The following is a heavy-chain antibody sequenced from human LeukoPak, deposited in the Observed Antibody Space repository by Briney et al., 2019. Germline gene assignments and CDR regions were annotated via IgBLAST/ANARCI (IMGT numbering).Heavy chain of an antibody. CDR1: GGSISSGGYY. Sequence: SETLSLTCTVSGGSISSGGYYWSWIRQPPGKGLEWIGYIYHSGSTYYNPSLKSRVTISVDRSKNQFSLNLTSVTAADTAVYYCASASLESSGNFDYWGQGTLVTVSS. D-gene: IGHD3-10*01. V-gene: IGHV4-30-2*01. J-gene: IGHJ4*02. CDR3: ASASLESSGNFDY. CDR2: IYHSGST.